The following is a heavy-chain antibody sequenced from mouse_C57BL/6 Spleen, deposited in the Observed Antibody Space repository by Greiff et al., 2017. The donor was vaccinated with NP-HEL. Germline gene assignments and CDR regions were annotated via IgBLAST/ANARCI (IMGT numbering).Heavy chain of an antibody. CDR1: GFNIKDDY. J-gene: IGHJ2*01. V-gene: IGHV14-4*01. CDR2: IDPENGDT. CDR3: TTDWSYGSSYFDY. Sequence: VQLQQSGAELVRPGASVKLSCTASGFNIKDDYMHWVKQRPEQGLEWIGWIDPENGDTEYASKFQGKATITADTASNTAYLQLSSLTSEDTAVYYCTTDWSYGSSYFDYWGQGTTLTVSS. D-gene: IGHD1-1*01.